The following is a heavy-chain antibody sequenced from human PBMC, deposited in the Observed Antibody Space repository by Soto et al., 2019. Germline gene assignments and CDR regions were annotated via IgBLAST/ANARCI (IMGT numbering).Heavy chain of an antibody. CDR2: ISSSSSYI. V-gene: IGHV3-21*01. CDR3: ASASSPGIAVAGTNFQH. J-gene: IGHJ1*01. D-gene: IGHD6-19*01. Sequence: PGGSLRLSCAASGFTFSSYSMNWVRQAPGKGLEWVSSISSSSSYIYYADSVKGRFTISRDNAKNSLYLQMNSLRAEDTAVYYCASASSPGIAVAGTNFQHWGQGTLVTVSS. CDR1: GFTFSSYS.